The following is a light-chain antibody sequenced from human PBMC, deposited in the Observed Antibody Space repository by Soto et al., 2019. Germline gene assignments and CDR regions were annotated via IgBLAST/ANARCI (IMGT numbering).Light chain of an antibody. CDR3: SSWDYTLSGPV. Sequence: QSVLTQPPSASGTPGQRVTISCSGRRSNIGDNHVYWYQQLPGTAPKLLIYSKNKRPAGVPARFSGSKSGTSASLAISGLRSEDEAEYYCSSWDYTLSGPVFGGGTKLTVL. V-gene: IGLV1-47*02. CDR2: SKN. J-gene: IGLJ2*01. CDR1: RSNIGDNH.